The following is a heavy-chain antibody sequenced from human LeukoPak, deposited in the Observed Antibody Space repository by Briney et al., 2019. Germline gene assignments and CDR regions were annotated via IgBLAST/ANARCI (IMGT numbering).Heavy chain of an antibody. CDR3: ARDGGYNWNYGSDPNPYYYYYMDV. D-gene: IGHD1-7*01. CDR2: INPSGGST. Sequence: GASVKVSCKASGYTFTSYYMHWVRQAPGQGLEWMGIINPSGGSTSYAQKFQGRVTTARDTSTSTVYMELSSLRSEDTAVYYCARDGGYNWNYGSDPNPYYYYYMDVWGKGTTVTVSS. CDR1: GYTFTSYY. V-gene: IGHV1-46*01. J-gene: IGHJ6*03.